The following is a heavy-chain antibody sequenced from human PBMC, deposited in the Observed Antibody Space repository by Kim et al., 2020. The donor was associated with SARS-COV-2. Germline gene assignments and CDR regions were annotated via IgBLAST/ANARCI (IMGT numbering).Heavy chain of an antibody. V-gene: IGHV3-43*02. D-gene: IGHD5-12*01. CDR3: AKEATSEIGTTAFDY. CDR1: GFNLDDYV. J-gene: IGHJ4*02. CDR2: ISEDGDST. Sequence: GGSLRLSCVASGFNLDDYVMHWVRQAPGKGLEWVSLISEDGDSTHYADSVKGRFTISRDNSKNSLYLQMNSLRTEDTAFYYCAKEATSEIGTTAFDYWGQGTMVTVSS.